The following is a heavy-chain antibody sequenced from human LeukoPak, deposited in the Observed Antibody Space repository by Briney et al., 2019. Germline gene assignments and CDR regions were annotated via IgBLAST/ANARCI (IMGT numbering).Heavy chain of an antibody. J-gene: IGHJ4*02. CDR1: GDSVSSNSAA. CDR2: TYYRSKWYN. D-gene: IGHD6-19*01. CDR3: ARARGGWYYSAMTFDY. V-gene: IGHV6-1*01. Sequence: SQTLSLTCAISGDSVSSNSAAWDWIRQSPSRGLEWLGRTYYRSKWYNDYAVSVKSRITINPDTSKNQFSLQLNSVTPEDTAVYYCARARGGWYYSAMTFDYWGQGTLVTVSS.